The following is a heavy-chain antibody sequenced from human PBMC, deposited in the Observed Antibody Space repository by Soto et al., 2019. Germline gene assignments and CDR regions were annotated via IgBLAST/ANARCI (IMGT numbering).Heavy chain of an antibody. V-gene: IGHV1-2*04. CDR1: GYTFNDYY. CDR3: ARARGTVTTTCYHGMDV. Sequence: QVQLVQSGAEVKKPGASVKVSCKASGYTFNDYYIHWVRQAPGQGLEWMGWINPNSGGTRYAQKHQGWVTMTRDTSSSTANRELSRLTSADTAMYYCARARGTVTTTCYHGMDVWGQGTAVTVSS. J-gene: IGHJ6*02. D-gene: IGHD4-17*01. CDR2: INPNSGGT.